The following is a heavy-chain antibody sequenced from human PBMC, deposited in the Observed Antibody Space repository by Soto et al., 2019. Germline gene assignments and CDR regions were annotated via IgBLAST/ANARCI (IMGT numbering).Heavy chain of an antibody. CDR1: GGSISSYY. CDR2: IYYSGST. Sequence: QVQLQESGPGLVKPSETLSLTCTVSGGSISSYYWSWIRQPPGKGLEWIGYIYYSGSTNYNPSLKSRVTISVDMSKNQFPLKLNSVTATDTAVYYCARHAVAPYWYFDLWGRGSLVTVSS. V-gene: IGHV4-59*08. J-gene: IGHJ2*01. CDR3: ARHAVAPYWYFDL.